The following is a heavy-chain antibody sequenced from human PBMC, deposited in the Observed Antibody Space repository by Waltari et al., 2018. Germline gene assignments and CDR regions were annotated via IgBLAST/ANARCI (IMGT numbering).Heavy chain of an antibody. Sequence: ETHLVESGGGLVQPGGSLRLSCAASGFTFSSYWMTWVSQAPGKGLEWGANIRQDGSEKYYVDSVKGRFTISRDNAKNSLYLQMNSLRAEDTAVYYCARGFWSGYLAMDVWGQGTTVTVSS. D-gene: IGHD3-3*01. CDR3: ARGFWSGYLAMDV. V-gene: IGHV3-7*04. J-gene: IGHJ6*02. CDR1: GFTFSSYW. CDR2: IRQDGSEK.